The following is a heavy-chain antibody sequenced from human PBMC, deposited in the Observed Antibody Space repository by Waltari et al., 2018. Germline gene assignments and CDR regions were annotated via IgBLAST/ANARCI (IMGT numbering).Heavy chain of an antibody. D-gene: IGHD7-27*01. Sequence: QVQLVQSGAEVKKPGSSVKVSCKASGGTFSSYAISWVRQAPGQGLEWMGGIIPSFGTATDAQKFQGRVTITADKSTSTAYMELSSLRSEDTAVYYCAREDWGYTPFDDWGQGTLVTVSS. V-gene: IGHV1-69*14. CDR2: IIPSFGTA. CDR1: GGTFSSYA. J-gene: IGHJ4*02. CDR3: AREDWGYTPFDD.